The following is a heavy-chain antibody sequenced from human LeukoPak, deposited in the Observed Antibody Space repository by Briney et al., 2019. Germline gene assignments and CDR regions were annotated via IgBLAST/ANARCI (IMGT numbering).Heavy chain of an antibody. CDR2: ISSSGGNL. CDR1: GFTFSDYY. Sequence: PGVSLRRSCAASGFTFSDYYMSWIRQAPGKGLEGVLYISSSGGNLYYADSVKGRFTISRDNAKTSLYLQMNSLRAEDTAVYYCARENVAVAGTEHYYGMDVWGQGTTVTVSS. V-gene: IGHV3-11*01. CDR3: ARENVAVAGTEHYYGMDV. D-gene: IGHD2-15*01. J-gene: IGHJ6*02.